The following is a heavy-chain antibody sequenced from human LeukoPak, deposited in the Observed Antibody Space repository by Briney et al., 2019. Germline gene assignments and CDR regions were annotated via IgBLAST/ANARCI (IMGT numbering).Heavy chain of an antibody. D-gene: IGHD4-11*01. CDR1: GFSLSTSGVG. Sequence: SGPTLVNPTQTLTLTCTFSGFSLSTSGVGVGWIRQPPGKALEWLALIYWNDDKRYSTSLKSRLTITKDTSKNQVVLTMTNMDPVDTATYYCAHRVTDHLGFDYWGQGTLVTVSS. J-gene: IGHJ4*02. CDR3: AHRVTDHLGFDY. CDR2: IYWNDDK. V-gene: IGHV2-5*01.